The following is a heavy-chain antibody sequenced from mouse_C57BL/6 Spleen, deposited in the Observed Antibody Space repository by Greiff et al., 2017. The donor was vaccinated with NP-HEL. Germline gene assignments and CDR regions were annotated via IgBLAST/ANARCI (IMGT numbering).Heavy chain of an antibody. Sequence: VKLMESGAELARPGASVKLSCKASGYTFTSYGISWVKQRTGQGLEWIGEIYPRSGNTYYNEKFKGKATLTADKSSSTEYMELLRLTSEESAVYFCARSGGSSYDYAMDYWGQGTSVTVSS. CDR1: GYTFTSYG. CDR2: IYPRSGNT. V-gene: IGHV1-81*01. D-gene: IGHD1-1*01. CDR3: ARSGGSSYDYAMDY. J-gene: IGHJ4*01.